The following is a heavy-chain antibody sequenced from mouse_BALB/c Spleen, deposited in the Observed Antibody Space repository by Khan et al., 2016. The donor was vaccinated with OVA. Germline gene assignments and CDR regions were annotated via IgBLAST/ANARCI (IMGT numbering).Heavy chain of an antibody. CDR1: GDSISSGY. V-gene: IGHV3-8*02. J-gene: IGHJ3*01. CDR2: MISSGYT. D-gene: IGHD2-14*01. Sequence: EVQLQESGPSLVQPSQTLSLTCSVTGDSISSGYWSWIRKFTGNKLEYMGYMISSGYTYYNPSLKSRISITRHTSKNQYYLQLNSVTTEDTATYYCARSTYRYAFAYWGQGTLVTVSA. CDR3: ARSTYRYAFAY.